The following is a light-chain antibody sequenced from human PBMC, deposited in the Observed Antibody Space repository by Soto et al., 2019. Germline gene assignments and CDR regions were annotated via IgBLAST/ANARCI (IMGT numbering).Light chain of an antibody. Sequence: QSALTQPASVSGSPGQSITISCTGTSSDVGGYNYVSWYQQHPGKAPKLMIYDVSNRPSGVSTRFSGSKSGNTASLTIAALQPEDEADYYCSSYTSSSTLGVFGGGTQLTVL. CDR1: SSDVGGYNY. V-gene: IGLV2-14*01. J-gene: IGLJ2*01. CDR3: SSYTSSSTLGV. CDR2: DVS.